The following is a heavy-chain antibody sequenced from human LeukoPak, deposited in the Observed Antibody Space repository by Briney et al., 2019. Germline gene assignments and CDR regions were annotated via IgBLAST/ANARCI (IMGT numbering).Heavy chain of an antibody. CDR1: GFTFTSYG. D-gene: IGHD6-13*01. V-gene: IGHV1-18*01. CDR3: ARDLRRGSSSWYVSGGDY. Sequence: PGGSLRLSCAASGFTFTSYGTSWVRQAPGQGLEWVGWISAYNGNTNYAQKLQGRVTMTTDTSTSTAYMELRSLRSDDTAVYYCARDLRRGSSSWYVSGGDYWGQGTLVTVSS. CDR2: ISAYNGNT. J-gene: IGHJ4*02.